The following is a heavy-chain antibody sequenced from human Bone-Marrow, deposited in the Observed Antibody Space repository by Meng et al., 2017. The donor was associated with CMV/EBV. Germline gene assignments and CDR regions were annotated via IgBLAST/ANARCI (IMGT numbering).Heavy chain of an antibody. CDR1: VYTVASYD. CDR3: AGGVGGSGRGGY. CDR2: MNPNSGDT. Sequence: YKASVYTVASYDTHWVRQGTARGLEWKRWMNPNSGDTGYGQKFQGRVTMTRDNSINTAYMELSSLGSEDTAVYYCAGGVGGSGRGGYWGQGTLVTVSS. D-gene: IGHD3-10*01. V-gene: IGHV1-8*01. J-gene: IGHJ4*02.